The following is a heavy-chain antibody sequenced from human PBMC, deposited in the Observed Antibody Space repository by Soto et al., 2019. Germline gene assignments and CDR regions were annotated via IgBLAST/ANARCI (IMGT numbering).Heavy chain of an antibody. CDR2: ISGSGGST. J-gene: IGHJ6*02. CDR3: AKTTSAWDYYYGMDV. Sequence: GGSLRLSCAASGFTFSSYAMSWVRQAPGKGLEWVSAISGSGGSTYYADSVKGRFTISRDNSKNTLYLQMNSLRAEDTAVYYCAKTTSAWDYYYGMDVWGQGTTVTVSS. CDR1: GFTFSSYA. V-gene: IGHV3-23*01. D-gene: IGHD1-26*01.